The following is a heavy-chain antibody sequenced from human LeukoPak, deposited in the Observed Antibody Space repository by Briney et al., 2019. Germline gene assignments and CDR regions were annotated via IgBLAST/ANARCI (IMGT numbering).Heavy chain of an antibody. CDR2: ISAYNGNT. V-gene: IGHV1-18*01. Sequence: ASVKVSCKASGYTFTSYDINWVRQATGQGLEWMGWISAYNGNTNYAQKLQGRVTMTTDTSTSTAYMELRSLRSDDTAVYYCAREAVVVVAGDPYYYYGMDVWGQGTTVTVSS. CDR1: GYTFTSYD. CDR3: AREAVVVVAGDPYYYYGMDV. J-gene: IGHJ6*02. D-gene: IGHD2-15*01.